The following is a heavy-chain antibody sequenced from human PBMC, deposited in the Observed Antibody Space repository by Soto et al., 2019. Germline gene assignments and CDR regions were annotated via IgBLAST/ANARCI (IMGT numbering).Heavy chain of an antibody. CDR1: GGSISSGGYY. Sequence: TLSLTCTVSGGSISSGGYYWSWIRQHPGKGLEWIGYIYYSGSTYYNPSLKSRVTISVDTSKNQFSLKLSSVTAADTAVYYCARNLRMTVLFDYWGQGTLVTVSS. J-gene: IGHJ4*02. D-gene: IGHD6-6*01. V-gene: IGHV4-31*03. CDR3: ARNLRMTVLFDY. CDR2: IYYSGST.